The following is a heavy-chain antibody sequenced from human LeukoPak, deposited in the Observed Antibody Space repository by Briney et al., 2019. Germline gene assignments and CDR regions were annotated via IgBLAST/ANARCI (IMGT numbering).Heavy chain of an antibody. J-gene: IGHJ4*02. Sequence: TSETLSLTCTVSGGSISSYYWSWIRQPPGKGLKWIGYIYYSGSTNYNPSLKSRVTISVDTSKNQFSLKLSSVTAADTAVYYCARFRDSSGYYGRGAYYFDYWGQGTLVTVSS. CDR1: GGSISSYY. D-gene: IGHD3-22*01. V-gene: IGHV4-59*08. CDR2: IYYSGST. CDR3: ARFRDSSGYYGRGAYYFDY.